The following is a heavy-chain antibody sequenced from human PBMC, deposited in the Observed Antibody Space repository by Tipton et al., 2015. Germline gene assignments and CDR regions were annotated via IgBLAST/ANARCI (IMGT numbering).Heavy chain of an antibody. CDR2: IDFRGST. V-gene: IGHV4-59*01. J-gene: IGHJ1*01. D-gene: IGHD3-22*01. CDR1: GGSIDSYY. CDR3: ARASIIQGYYHDSSRYYLFNS. Sequence: TLSLTCTVSGGSIDSYYWSWIRQPPGMRLEWIGYIDFRGSTEYNPSVKSRVSISVDRSKNQFSLKLSSVIAADTAVYYCARASIIQGYYHDSSRYYLFNSWGQGTLVTVSS.